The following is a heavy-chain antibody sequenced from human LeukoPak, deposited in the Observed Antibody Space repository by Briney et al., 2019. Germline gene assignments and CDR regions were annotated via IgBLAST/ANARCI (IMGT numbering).Heavy chain of an antibody. Sequence: GGSLSLSCAASGFTFSTFSNYGMGWVRHAPGKGLEWVSAINDRGGKTYYADSMKGRFTISRDNSKNTLYLQMNSLRAEDTAVYYCAKHGSGRYFDYWGQGTLVTVSS. CDR3: AKHGSGRYFDY. V-gene: IGHV3-23*01. J-gene: IGHJ4*02. CDR2: INDRGGKT. D-gene: IGHD6-19*01. CDR1: GFTFSTFSNYG.